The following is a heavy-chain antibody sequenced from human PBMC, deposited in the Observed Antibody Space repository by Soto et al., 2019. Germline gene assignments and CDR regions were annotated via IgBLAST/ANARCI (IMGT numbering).Heavy chain of an antibody. CDR1: GFTFDDYA. V-gene: IGHV3-9*01. CDR2: ISWNSGSI. Sequence: EVQLVESGGGLVQPGRSLRLSCAASGFTFDDYAMHWVRQAPGKGLEWVSGISWNSGSIGYADSVKGRFTISRDNAKNSMYLQINSLRAKDTALYYCAKDRLPSVRGKDYDAFDIWGQGTMVNVS. D-gene: IGHD3-10*02. J-gene: IGHJ3*02. CDR3: AKDRLPSVRGKDYDAFDI.